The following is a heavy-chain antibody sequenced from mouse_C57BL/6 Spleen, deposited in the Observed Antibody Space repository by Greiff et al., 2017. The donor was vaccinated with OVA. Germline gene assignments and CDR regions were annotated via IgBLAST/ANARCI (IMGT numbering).Heavy chain of an antibody. V-gene: IGHV5-15*01. CDR1: GFTFSDYG. J-gene: IGHJ1*03. Sequence: EVQGVESGGGLVQPGGSLKLSCAASGFTFSDYGMAWVRQAPRKGPEWVAFISNLAYSIYYADTVTGRFTISRENAKNTLYLEMSSLRSEDTAMYYCARQEYDWYFDVWGTGTTVTVSS. CDR2: ISNLAYSI. CDR3: ARQEYDWYFDV. D-gene: IGHD5-1*01.